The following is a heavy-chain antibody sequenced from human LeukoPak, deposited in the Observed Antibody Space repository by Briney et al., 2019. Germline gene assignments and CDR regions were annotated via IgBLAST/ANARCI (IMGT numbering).Heavy chain of an antibody. CDR3: ARSPGYSSGWYDGY. V-gene: IGHV1-18*01. J-gene: IGHJ4*02. Sequence: ASVKVSCKASGYTFTSYGISWVRQAPGQRLEGMGWISAYNGNTNYAQKLQGRVTMTTDTSTSTAYMELSSLRSEDTAVYYCARSPGYSSGWYDGYWGQGTLGTVSS. CDR2: ISAYNGNT. CDR1: GYTFTSYG. D-gene: IGHD6-19*01.